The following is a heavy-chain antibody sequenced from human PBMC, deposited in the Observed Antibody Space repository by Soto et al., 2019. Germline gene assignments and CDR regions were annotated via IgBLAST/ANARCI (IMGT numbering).Heavy chain of an antibody. CDR3: ARVPGIAVAGTIDY. J-gene: IGHJ4*02. D-gene: IGHD6-19*01. V-gene: IGHV1-18*01. Sequence: ASVKVSCKASGYTFTSYGISWVRQAPGQGLEWMGWISAYNGNTNYAQKLQGRVTMTTDTSTSTAYMELRSLRSDDTAVYYCARVPGIAVAGTIDYWGQGTLVTVSS. CDR1: GYTFTSYG. CDR2: ISAYNGNT.